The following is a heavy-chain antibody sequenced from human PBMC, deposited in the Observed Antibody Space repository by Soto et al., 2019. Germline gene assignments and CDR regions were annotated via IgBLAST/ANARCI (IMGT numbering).Heavy chain of an antibody. D-gene: IGHD3-16*01. Sequence: PGGSLRLSCAASGFTFSNYAMNWVRQAPGKGLEWVSTITDSGGSTYYADSVKGRFTLSRDISKNTLYLQMSSLRAEDTAVYYCAKPYGGPTRCFDFWGRGILVTVSS. CDR2: ITDSGGST. J-gene: IGHJ4*02. V-gene: IGHV3-23*01. CDR3: AKPYGGPTRCFDF. CDR1: GFTFSNYA.